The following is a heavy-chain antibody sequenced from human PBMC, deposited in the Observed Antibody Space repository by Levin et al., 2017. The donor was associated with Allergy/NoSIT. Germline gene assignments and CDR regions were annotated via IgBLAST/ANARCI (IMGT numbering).Heavy chain of an antibody. V-gene: IGHV3-15*01. J-gene: IGHJ4*02. Sequence: PGGSLRLSCTASGITFSNAWMSWARQAPGKGLEWVGRIKSKTDGGTADYASPVKGRFTISRDDSRNTLYLQMNSLTTEDTAVYYCTTYISSWYYCDNWGQGTLVTVSS. CDR1: GITFSNAW. CDR3: TTYISSWYYCDN. D-gene: IGHD6-13*01. CDR2: IKSKTDGGTA.